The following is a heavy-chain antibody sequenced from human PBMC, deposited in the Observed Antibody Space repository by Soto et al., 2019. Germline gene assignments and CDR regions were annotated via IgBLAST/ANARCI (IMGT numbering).Heavy chain of an antibody. J-gene: IGHJ6*03. V-gene: IGHV3-30*18. CDR2: ISYDGSNK. D-gene: IGHD4-17*01. CDR1: GFTFSSYG. CDR3: AKPRGHDYGDYDVGYYYYIDV. Sequence: QVQLVESGGGVVQPGRSLRLSCAASGFTFSSYGMHWVRQAPGKGLEWVAVISYDGSNKYYADSVKGRFTISRDNSKNTLYLQMNSLRAEDTAVYYCAKPRGHDYGDYDVGYYYYIDVWGKGTTVTVSS.